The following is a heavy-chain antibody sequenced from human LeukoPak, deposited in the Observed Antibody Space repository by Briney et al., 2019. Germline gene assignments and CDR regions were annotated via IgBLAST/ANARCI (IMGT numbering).Heavy chain of an antibody. J-gene: IGHJ4*02. CDR3: ARDCGLGYGMDY. D-gene: IGHD5-18*01. CDR2: ISSTSRRI. CDR1: GYTFSTCH. Sequence: GGSLRLSCAASGYTFSTCHMDWVRQGPGKGLEWLSYISSTSRRILYADSVKGRFTISRDNAKSSLFLQMNDLRGGDTGVYYCARDCGLGYGMDYWGQGTLVTVSS. V-gene: IGHV3-48*04.